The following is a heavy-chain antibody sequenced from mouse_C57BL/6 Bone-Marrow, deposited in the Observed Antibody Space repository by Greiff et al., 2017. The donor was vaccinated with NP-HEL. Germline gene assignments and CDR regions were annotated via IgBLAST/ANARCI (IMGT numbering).Heavy chain of an antibody. CDR2: FYPGSGSL. D-gene: IGHD1-1*01. Sequence: QVQLQQSGAELVKPGASVKLSCKASGYTFTEYTIHWVKQRSGQGLEWIGWFYPGSGSLKYNENFKDKATLTADKSSSTVYMELSRLTSEDSAVYFCARHGGDYYGSSPNWYFDVWGTGTTVTVSS. J-gene: IGHJ1*03. CDR1: GYTFTEYT. CDR3: ARHGGDYYGSSPNWYFDV. V-gene: IGHV1-62-2*01.